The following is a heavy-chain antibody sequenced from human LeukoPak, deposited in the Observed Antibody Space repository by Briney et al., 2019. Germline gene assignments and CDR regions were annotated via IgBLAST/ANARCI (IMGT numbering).Heavy chain of an antibody. V-gene: IGHV1-8*01. CDR3: ARRRYYYGSGSYYRGPFIY. D-gene: IGHD3-10*01. J-gene: IGHJ4*02. Sequence: ASVKVSCKASGYTFTSYDINWVRQATGQGLEWMGWMNPNSGNTGYAQKFQGRVAMTRNTSISTAYMELSSLRSEDTAVYYCARRRYYYGSGSYYRGPFIYWGQGTLVTVSS. CDR2: MNPNSGNT. CDR1: GYTFTSYD.